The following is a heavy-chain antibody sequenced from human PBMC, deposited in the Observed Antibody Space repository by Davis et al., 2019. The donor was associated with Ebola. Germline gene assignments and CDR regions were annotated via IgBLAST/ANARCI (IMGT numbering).Heavy chain of an antibody. J-gene: IGHJ4*02. D-gene: IGHD2-2*01. CDR3: ARSSYQPDY. V-gene: IGHV3-74*01. CDR1: GFTFSSYW. Sequence: HPGGSLRLSCAASGFTFSSYWMHWVRQAPGKGLVWVSRINPDGSFTDYADSVKGRFSISRDSTSNTLYLQMNGLRAEDTAVYYCARSSYQPDYWGQGTLVTVSS. CDR2: INPDGSFT.